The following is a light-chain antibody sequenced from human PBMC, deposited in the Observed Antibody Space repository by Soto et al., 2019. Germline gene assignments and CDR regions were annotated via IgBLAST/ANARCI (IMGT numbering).Light chain of an antibody. J-gene: IGLJ2*01. CDR1: SSNIGAGYD. CDR3: QSFDTSLNGLI. Sequence: QSVLTQPPSVSGAPGQRVTISCTGSSSNIGAGYDVHWYQQLPGTAPKLLIYGNSNRPSGVPDRFSGSKSGTSASLAITGLQAEDEADYYCQSFDTSLNGLIFGGGTKVTVL. V-gene: IGLV1-40*01. CDR2: GNS.